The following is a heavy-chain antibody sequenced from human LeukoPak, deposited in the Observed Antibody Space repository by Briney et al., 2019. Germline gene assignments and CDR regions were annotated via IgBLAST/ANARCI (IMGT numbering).Heavy chain of an antibody. J-gene: IGHJ4*02. Sequence: GGSLRLSCAASGFTFSPYWMHWVRQAPGKGLVWVSHINSGGSSTSYADSVKGRFTISRDNSKNTLYLQMNSLRAEDTAVYYCATEGNGAYYFDYWGQGTLVTVSS. CDR1: GFTFSPYW. D-gene: IGHD4-17*01. CDR2: INSGGSST. CDR3: ATEGNGAYYFDY. V-gene: IGHV3-74*01.